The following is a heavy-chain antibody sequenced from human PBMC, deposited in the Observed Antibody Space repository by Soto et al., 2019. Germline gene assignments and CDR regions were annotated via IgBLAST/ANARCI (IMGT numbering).Heavy chain of an antibody. D-gene: IGHD3-16*02. CDR3: AKGFSAYDYVWGSYRPWAFDI. J-gene: IGHJ3*02. V-gene: IGHV3-23*01. CDR1: GFTFSSYA. Sequence: GGSLRLSCAASGFTFSSYAMSWVRQAPGKGLEWVSAISGSGGSTYYADSVKGRFTISRDNSKNTLYLQMNSLRAEDTAVYYCAKGFSAYDYVWGSYRPWAFDIWGQGTMVTVSS. CDR2: ISGSGGST.